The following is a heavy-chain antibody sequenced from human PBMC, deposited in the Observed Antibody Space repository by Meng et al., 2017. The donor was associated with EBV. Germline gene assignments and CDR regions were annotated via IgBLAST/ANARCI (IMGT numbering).Heavy chain of an antibody. V-gene: IGHV1-69*01. CDR3: ASAEHYGDYVFEY. D-gene: IGHD4-17*01. CDR1: GGILRSVG. CDR2: IIPLFHTT. Sequence: GGDVKPPGPSVNASREASGGILRSVGISWVRQAPGQGLEWMGGIIPLFHTTNYAQKFQGRLHIIADESSATTYMELSSLRSEDTAIYYCASAEHYGDYVFEYWGQGTLVTVSS. J-gene: IGHJ4*02.